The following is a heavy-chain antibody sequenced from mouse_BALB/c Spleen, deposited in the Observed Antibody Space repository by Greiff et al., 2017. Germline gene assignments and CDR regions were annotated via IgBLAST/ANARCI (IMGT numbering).Heavy chain of an antibody. CDR3: VRQGDYDAWFAY. D-gene: IGHD2-4*01. Sequence: GGGLVQPKGSLKLSCAASGFTFNTYAMNWVRQAPGKGLEWVARIRSKSNNYATYYADSVKDRFTISRDDSQSMLYLQMNNLKTEDTAMYYCVRQGDYDAWFAYWGPGTLVTVSA. V-gene: IGHV10-1*02. CDR2: IRSKSNNYAT. J-gene: IGHJ3*01. CDR1: GFTFNTYA.